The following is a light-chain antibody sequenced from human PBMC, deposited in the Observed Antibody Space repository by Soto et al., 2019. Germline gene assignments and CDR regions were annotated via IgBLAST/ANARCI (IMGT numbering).Light chain of an antibody. Sequence: EIVLTQSPGTLSLSPGERVTLSCRASQSVTSSYLAWYQQKPGQAPRLLIYGASTRATGIPDRFSGSGSGPEFTLTISRLEPEDFAVYYCQQYGSSRLTFGGGTKVEIK. J-gene: IGKJ4*01. CDR2: GAS. CDR1: QSVTSSY. V-gene: IGKV3-20*01. CDR3: QQYGSSRLT.